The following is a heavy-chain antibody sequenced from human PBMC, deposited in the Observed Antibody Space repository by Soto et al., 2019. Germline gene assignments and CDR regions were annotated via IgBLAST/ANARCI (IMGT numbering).Heavy chain of an antibody. V-gene: IGHV1-8*01. Sequence: QVQLVQSGAEVKKPGASVKVSCEASGYPFDSFDINWVRQAAGQGLVRMGWMNPDRGETAVAQRFQDRIIMPRTTSTSTAYMELSRLTPDDSAVYFCVRQHGGVATPGDDYWGQGTLFTVSS. CDR2: MNPDRGET. J-gene: IGHJ4*02. D-gene: IGHD2-15*01. CDR1: GYPFDSFD. CDR3: VRQHGGVATPGDDY.